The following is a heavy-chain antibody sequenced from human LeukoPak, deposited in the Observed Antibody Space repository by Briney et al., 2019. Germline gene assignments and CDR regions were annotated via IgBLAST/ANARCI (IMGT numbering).Heavy chain of an antibody. D-gene: IGHD6-6*01. CDR1: GFTFTSYG. Sequence: PGGSLRLSCAASGFTFTSYGISWVRQAPGQGLEWMGWISAYNGNTNYAQKLQGRVTMTTDTSTSTAYMELRSLRSDDTAVYYCARGTLQMAYSSSGGDYYYYYYMDVWGKGTTVTVSS. CDR2: ISAYNGNT. J-gene: IGHJ6*03. V-gene: IGHV1-18*01. CDR3: ARGTLQMAYSSSGGDYYYYYYMDV.